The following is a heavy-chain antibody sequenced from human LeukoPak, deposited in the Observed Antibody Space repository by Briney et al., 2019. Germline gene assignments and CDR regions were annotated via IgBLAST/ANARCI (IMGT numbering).Heavy chain of an antibody. V-gene: IGHV3-7*01. CDR1: GFTFDDYA. Sequence: AGSLRLSCAASGFTFDDYAMHWVRQAPGKGLGWVANIKQDGSEKYYLDSVKGRFTISRDNAKNSLYLQMNSLRAEDTAVYFCTREAAAGIDYWGQGTLVTVSS. J-gene: IGHJ4*02. CDR3: TREAAAGIDY. D-gene: IGHD6-13*01. CDR2: IKQDGSEK.